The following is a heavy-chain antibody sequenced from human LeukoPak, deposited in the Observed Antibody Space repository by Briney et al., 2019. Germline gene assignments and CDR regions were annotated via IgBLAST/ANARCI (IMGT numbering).Heavy chain of an antibody. CDR2: IRYTGSEM. V-gene: IGHV3-7*01. J-gene: IGHJ4*02. Sequence: GGSLRLTCVASGFTFSNYWRNWVRQAPGKGPEWGASIRYTGSEMFYLESVKGRFTISSDNANNSLHLQMNSLRVEDTAVYYCARGPPYGSGSDFFDYWGQGTLVTVSS. CDR3: ARGPPYGSGSDFFDY. D-gene: IGHD3-10*01. CDR1: GFTFSNYW.